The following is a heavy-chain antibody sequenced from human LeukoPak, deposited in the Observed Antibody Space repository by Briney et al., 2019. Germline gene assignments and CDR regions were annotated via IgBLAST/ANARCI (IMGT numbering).Heavy chain of an antibody. V-gene: IGHV4-59*12. Sequence: SETLSLTCTVSGGSISSYYWSWIRQPPGKGLEWIGYIYYSGSTNYNPSLKSRVTISVDTSKNQFSLKLSSVTAADTAVYYCARLGAYCSSTSCYRFDYWGQGTLVTVSS. CDR2: IYYSGST. D-gene: IGHD2-2*01. J-gene: IGHJ4*02. CDR1: GGSISSYY. CDR3: ARLGAYCSSTSCYRFDY.